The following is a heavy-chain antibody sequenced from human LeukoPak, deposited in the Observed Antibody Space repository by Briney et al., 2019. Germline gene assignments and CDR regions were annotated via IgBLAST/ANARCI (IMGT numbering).Heavy chain of an antibody. CDR3: ASSALYSSSWYWFDP. CDR1: GFTFSTYS. CDR2: ISSSSSYI. J-gene: IGHJ5*02. Sequence: GGSLRLSCAASGFTFSTYSMNWVRQAPGKGLXXXXXISSSSSYIYYADSVKGRFTISRDNAKNSLYLQMNSLRAEDTAVYYCASSALYSSSWYWFDPWGQGTLVTVSS. D-gene: IGHD6-13*01. V-gene: IGHV3-21*01.